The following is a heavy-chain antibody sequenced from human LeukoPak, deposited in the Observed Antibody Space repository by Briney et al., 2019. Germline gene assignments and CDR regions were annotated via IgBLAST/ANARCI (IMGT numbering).Heavy chain of an antibody. CDR1: GGSIGSGDYY. V-gene: IGHV4-30-4*08. Sequence: KPSQTLSLTCTVSGGSIGSGDYYWNWIRQPPGKGLEWIGYIYDSGETYYNPSLKSRVIIPLDTSKNQFYLRLSSVTASDTAVYYSARDRGVVIPFDYWGQGTLVTVSS. J-gene: IGHJ4*02. D-gene: IGHD2-2*01. CDR3: ARDRGVVIPFDY. CDR2: IYDSGET.